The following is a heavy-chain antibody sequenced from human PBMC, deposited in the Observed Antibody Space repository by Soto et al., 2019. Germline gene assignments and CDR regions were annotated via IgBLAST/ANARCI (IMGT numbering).Heavy chain of an antibody. Sequence: QVQLVQSGAEVKKPGASVKVSCKGSGYTFTSYDINWVRQATGQGLEGMGWMNPNSGNTGYAQKFQGGVTMTRSTSISTASMELSSLRSEDTAVYYCAREKTSYGMDVWGQGITVTVSS. CDR3: AREKTSYGMDV. J-gene: IGHJ6*02. CDR2: MNPNSGNT. CDR1: GYTFTSYD. V-gene: IGHV1-8*01.